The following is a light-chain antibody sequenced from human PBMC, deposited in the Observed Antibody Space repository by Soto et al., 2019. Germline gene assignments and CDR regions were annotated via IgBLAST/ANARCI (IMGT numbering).Light chain of an antibody. CDR1: QSVLYSSNNKNY. CDR3: QQYYSTPWT. Sequence: DIVMTQSPASLAVSLGERATINCNSSQSVLYSSNNKNYLAWYQQKPGQPPKLLIYWASTRESGVPDRFSGSGSGTDFTLTISSLQAEDVAVYYCQQYYSTPWTFGQGTKVDIK. CDR2: WAS. V-gene: IGKV4-1*01. J-gene: IGKJ1*01.